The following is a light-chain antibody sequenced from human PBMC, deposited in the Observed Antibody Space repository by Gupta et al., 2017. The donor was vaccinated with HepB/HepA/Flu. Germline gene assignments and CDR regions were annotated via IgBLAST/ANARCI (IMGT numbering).Light chain of an antibody. J-gene: IGKJ2*01. CDR3: QQYGTSPLYI. V-gene: IGKV3-20*01. CDR1: QSLNNKF. Sequence: NVLTQSPGPLSLSQGERVTLSCRASQSLNNKFLAWYQQKPGQAPRLLIYGASSRATGISDRFSGSGSGTDFTLTISRLEPEDFAMYFCQQYGTSPLYIFGQGTKLEIK. CDR2: GAS.